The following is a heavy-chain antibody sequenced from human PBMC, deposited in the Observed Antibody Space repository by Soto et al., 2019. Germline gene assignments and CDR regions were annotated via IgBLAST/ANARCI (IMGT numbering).Heavy chain of an antibody. Sequence: SETLSLTCAVSGGSISSSNWWSWVRQPPGKGLEWFGEIYHSGSTNYNPSLKSRVTISVDKSKNQFSLKLSSVTAADTAVYYCASRGTSTYCSGGSCYARGFDYRGQGTLVTVSS. J-gene: IGHJ4*02. D-gene: IGHD2-15*01. CDR2: IYHSGST. CDR1: GGSISSSNW. V-gene: IGHV4-4*02. CDR3: ASRGTSTYCSGGSCYARGFDY.